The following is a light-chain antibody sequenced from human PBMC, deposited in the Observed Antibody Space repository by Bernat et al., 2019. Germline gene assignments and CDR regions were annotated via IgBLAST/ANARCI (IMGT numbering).Light chain of an antibody. V-gene: IGKV1-39*01. Sequence: DIQLTQSPSSLSASVGDRVTITCRASQDISNYLNWYQQKPGKAPNLLIYTATNLQAGVPSRFSASGFGTDFTITISSLQPEDFATYYCQQSLTSPAQITFGGGTNVEIK. CDR2: TAT. CDR3: QQSLTSPAQIT. J-gene: IGKJ4*01. CDR1: QDISNY.